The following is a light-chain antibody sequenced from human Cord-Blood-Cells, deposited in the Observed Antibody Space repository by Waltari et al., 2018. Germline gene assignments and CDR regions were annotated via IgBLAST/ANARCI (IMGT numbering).Light chain of an antibody. CDR1: QSVSSN. CDR3: QQYNNWPPWT. CDR2: GAS. V-gene: IGKV3-15*01. Sequence: ELVMTQSPATLSVSPGERPTLSCRASQSVSSNLPWYQQKPGQAPRPLLYGASTRATGIPARFSGSGSGTEFTLTISSLQSEDFAVYYCQQYNNWPPWTFGQGTKVEIK. J-gene: IGKJ1*01.